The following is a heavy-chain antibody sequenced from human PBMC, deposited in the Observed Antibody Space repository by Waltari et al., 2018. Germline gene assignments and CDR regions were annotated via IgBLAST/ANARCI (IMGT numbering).Heavy chain of an antibody. CDR1: GGSISSGSYY. J-gene: IGHJ4*02. CDR2: LYYSGST. CDR3: ARGSSQQLVH. V-gene: IGHV4-61*10. Sequence: QVQLQESGPGLVKPSQTLSLTCTVSGGSISSGSYYWSWIRQPAGKGPEWIGYLYYSGSTNYNPSLKSRVTISVDTSKNQFSLKLSSVTAADTAVYYCARGSSQQLVHWGQGTLVTVSS. D-gene: IGHD6-13*01.